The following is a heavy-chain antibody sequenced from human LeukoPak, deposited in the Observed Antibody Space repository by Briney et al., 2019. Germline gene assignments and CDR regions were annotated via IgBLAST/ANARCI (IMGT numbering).Heavy chain of an antibody. CDR3: ARDLDWILFDY. CDR1: GFTFSTYW. D-gene: IGHD3-9*01. J-gene: IGHJ4*02. V-gene: IGHV3-74*03. Sequence: GGSLRLSCAASGFTFSTYWMHWVRQAPGKGLVWVARIRPEGTTTAYADSVKGRFTISRDNAKNTLFLQMNSLSTEDTAVYYCARDLDWILFDYWGQGTLVTVSS. CDR2: IRPEGTTT.